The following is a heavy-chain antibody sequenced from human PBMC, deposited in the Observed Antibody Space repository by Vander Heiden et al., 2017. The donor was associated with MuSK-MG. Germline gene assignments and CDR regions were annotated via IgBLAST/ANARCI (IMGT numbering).Heavy chain of an antibody. D-gene: IGHD6-13*01. CDR2: ISESGGRT. CDR3: AKLSSDWDNDF. V-gene: IGHV3-23*01. J-gene: IGHJ4*02. CDR1: GFTFSNYP. Sequence: EVQLLQSGGDLVQPGGSLRLSCAASGFTFSNYPMNWVRQAPGKGLEWVSTISESGGRTYYADSVKGRFTISRDSSRNTVYLQMNSLRAEDTAVYFCAKLSSDWDNDFWGQGTLVTVSS.